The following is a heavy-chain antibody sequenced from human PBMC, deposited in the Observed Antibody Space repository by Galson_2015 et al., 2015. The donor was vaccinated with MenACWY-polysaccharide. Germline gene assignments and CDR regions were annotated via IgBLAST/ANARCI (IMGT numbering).Heavy chain of an antibody. Sequence: PALVKPTQTLTLTCTFSGFSLSTTGVRVSWIRQPPGKALEWLARIDWNDGKFYSTSLKTRLTISKDTSKNQVVLTMANMDPVDTGTYYCARARAYCSSNSCYTDWFDPWGQGTLVTVSS. CDR3: ARARAYCSSNSCYTDWFDP. J-gene: IGHJ5*02. D-gene: IGHD2-2*02. V-gene: IGHV2-70*04. CDR2: IDWNDGK. CDR1: GFSLSTTGVR.